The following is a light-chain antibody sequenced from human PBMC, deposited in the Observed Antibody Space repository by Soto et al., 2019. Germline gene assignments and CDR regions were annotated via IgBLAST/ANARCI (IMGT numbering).Light chain of an antibody. V-gene: IGLV1-40*01. Sequence: QSVLTQPPSVSGAPGQRVTISCTGRSSNIGAGYDVHWYQQLPGTAPKLLIYGNSNRPSGVPDRFSGSKSGTSASLAITGLQAEDEADYYCQSYDSSLSAVVFGGGTKRIVL. CDR1: SSNIGAGYD. CDR2: GNS. CDR3: QSYDSSLSAVV. J-gene: IGLJ2*01.